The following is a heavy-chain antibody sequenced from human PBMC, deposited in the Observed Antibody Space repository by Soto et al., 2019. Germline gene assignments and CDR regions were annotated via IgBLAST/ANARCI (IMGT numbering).Heavy chain of an antibody. V-gene: IGHV1-46*01. Sequence: ASVKVSCKASGYTFTSYYMHWVRQAPGQGLEWMGIINPSGGSTSYAQKFQGRVTMTRDTYTSIVYMELSSLRSEDTAVYYCARDPIPANRGYSYGFAGSFDYWGQGTLVTVSS. CDR3: ARDPIPANRGYSYGFAGSFDY. CDR1: GYTFTSYY. D-gene: IGHD5-18*01. CDR2: INPSGGST. J-gene: IGHJ4*02.